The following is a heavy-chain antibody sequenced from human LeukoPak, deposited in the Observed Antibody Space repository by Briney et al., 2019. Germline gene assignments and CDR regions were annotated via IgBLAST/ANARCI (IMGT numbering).Heavy chain of an antibody. CDR2: IYYSGST. D-gene: IGHD6-19*01. J-gene: IGHJ4*02. Sequence: SETLSLTCTVSGGSISDYYWSWIRQPPGKGLEWIGYIYYSGSTNYNPSLKSRVTISVDTSKNQFSLKLSSVTAADTAVYYCARVGSGWFRFDYWGQGTLVTVSS. CDR3: ARVGSGWFRFDY. CDR1: GGSISDYY. V-gene: IGHV4-59*01.